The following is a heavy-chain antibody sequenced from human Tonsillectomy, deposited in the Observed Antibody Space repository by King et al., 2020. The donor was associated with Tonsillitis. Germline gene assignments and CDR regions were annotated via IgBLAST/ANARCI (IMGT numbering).Heavy chain of an antibody. CDR2: SYSGGST. J-gene: IGHJ6*02. D-gene: IGHD3-10*01. Sequence: VQLVESGGGLIQPGGSLRLSCAASGFTVSSNYMSWVRQAPGQGLEWVSVSYSGGSTYYADSVKGRFTISRDNSKNTLYLQMNSRRAEDTAVYYCARDRGLSLYYYYGMDVWGQGTTVTVSS. CDR1: GFTVSSNY. V-gene: IGHV3-53*01. CDR3: ARDRGLSLYYYYGMDV.